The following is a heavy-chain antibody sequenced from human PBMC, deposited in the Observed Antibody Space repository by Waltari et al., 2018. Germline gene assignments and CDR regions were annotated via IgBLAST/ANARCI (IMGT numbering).Heavy chain of an antibody. CDR2: SEPKRGAT. Sequence: QAQLVQSGAEVKKPGASVKVSCKASGYSFIDYYMHWLRQAPGQGLEWMVWSEPKRGATKYNQRFHGRVSMTRDTSISTVYMELSRLRSDDTAVVYCARDGSLDIWGQGTTVIVSS. CDR1: GYSFIDYY. CDR3: ARDGSLDI. V-gene: IGHV1-2*02. J-gene: IGHJ3*02.